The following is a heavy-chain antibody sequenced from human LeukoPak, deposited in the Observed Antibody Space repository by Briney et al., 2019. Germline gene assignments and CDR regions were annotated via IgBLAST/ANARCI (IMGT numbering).Heavy chain of an antibody. D-gene: IGHD5-18*01. Sequence: SETLSLTCAVYGGSFSGYYWSWIRQPPGKGLEWIGEINHSGSTNYNPSLKSRVTLSVDTSKNQFSLKLSSVTAADTAVYYCARSNPYRTATYYFDYWGQGTLVTVSS. V-gene: IGHV4-34*01. CDR1: GGSFSGYY. CDR2: INHSGST. J-gene: IGHJ4*02. CDR3: ARSNPYRTATYYFDY.